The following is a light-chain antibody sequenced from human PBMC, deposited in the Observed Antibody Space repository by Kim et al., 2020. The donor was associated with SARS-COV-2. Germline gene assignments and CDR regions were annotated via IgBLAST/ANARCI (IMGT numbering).Light chain of an antibody. V-gene: IGLV3-1*01. Sequence: SYELTQPPSVSVSPGQTASITCSGDKLGDKYASWYQQTPGQSPVLVIYQDTKRPSGIPERFSGSTSGNTATLTIGGTQTMDEADYYCQAWDRSTGWVFGGGTQLTVL. CDR3: QAWDRSTGWV. CDR2: QDT. J-gene: IGLJ3*02. CDR1: KLGDKY.